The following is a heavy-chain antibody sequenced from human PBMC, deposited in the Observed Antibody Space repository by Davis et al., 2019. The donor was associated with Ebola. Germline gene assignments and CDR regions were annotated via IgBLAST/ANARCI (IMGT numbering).Heavy chain of an antibody. Sequence: GESLKISCAASGFVFSSDAMHWVRQAPGKVLEWVAFIRYHGNDKVYVDSVKGRFTISRDNSKNTLYLQMNSLRPEDTAMYYCAKKDHCGGGSCPFDYWGQGTLAIVSS. CDR3: AKKDHCGGGSCPFDY. D-gene: IGHD2-15*01. J-gene: IGHJ4*02. CDR1: GFVFSSDA. CDR2: IRYHGNDK. V-gene: IGHV3-30*02.